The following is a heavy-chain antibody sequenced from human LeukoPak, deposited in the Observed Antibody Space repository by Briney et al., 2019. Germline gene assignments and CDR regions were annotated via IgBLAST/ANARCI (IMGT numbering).Heavy chain of an antibody. V-gene: IGHV4-34*01. Sequence: SETLSLTCAVFGGSFSNYYLHWIRQPPGKGLEWIGEISHSGSTKNTPSLTCRVTISGAASKNKFSLNLSSVTDTAVYYCVIFITGTTTTDYWGQGTLVTVSS. CDR3: VIFITGTTTTDY. CDR1: GGSFSNYY. D-gene: IGHD1-7*01. J-gene: IGHJ4*02. CDR2: ISHSGST.